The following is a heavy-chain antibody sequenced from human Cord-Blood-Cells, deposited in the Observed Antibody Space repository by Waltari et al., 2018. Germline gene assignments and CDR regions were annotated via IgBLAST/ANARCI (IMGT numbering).Heavy chain of an antibody. CDR3: ARDAGYSSI. D-gene: IGHD6-13*01. J-gene: IGHJ4*02. V-gene: IGHV1-69*01. CDR1: GGHFTSYA. CDR2: IIPIFGTA. Sequence: QVQLVQSVAEVKRPGSSVKVSCTASGGHFTSYASSWVRQAPGNGLEWMGGIIPIFGTANYAQKIQGRVTITADESTSTAYMELSSLRSEDTAVYYCARDAGYSSIWGQGTLVTVSS.